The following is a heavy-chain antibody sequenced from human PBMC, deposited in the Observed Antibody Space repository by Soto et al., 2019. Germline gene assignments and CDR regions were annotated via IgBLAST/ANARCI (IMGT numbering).Heavy chain of an antibody. J-gene: IGHJ6*02. D-gene: IGHD3-3*01. V-gene: IGHV3-30-3*01. CDR2: ISYDGSNK. CDR3: ASDRGYDFTNYYYYGMDV. CDR1: GFTFSSYA. Sequence: QVQLVESGGGVVQPGRSLRLSCAASGFTFSSYAMHWVRQAPGKGLEWVAVISYDGSNKYYADSVKGRFTISRDNSKNTLYLQMNSLRAEDTAVYYCASDRGYDFTNYYYYGMDVWGQGTTVTVSS.